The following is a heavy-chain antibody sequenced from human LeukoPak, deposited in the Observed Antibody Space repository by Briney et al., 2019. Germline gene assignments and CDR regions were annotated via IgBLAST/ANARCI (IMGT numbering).Heavy chain of an antibody. CDR3: AKDAVLRYFDWLPLDY. J-gene: IGHJ4*02. Sequence: GGSLRLSCAASGSTFSSYAMSWVRPAPGKGLEWVSAISGSGGSTYYADSVKGRFTISRDNSKNTLYLQMNSLRAEDAAVYYCAKDAVLRYFDWLPLDYWGQGTLVTVSS. CDR1: GSTFSSYA. V-gene: IGHV3-23*01. D-gene: IGHD3-9*01. CDR2: ISGSGGST.